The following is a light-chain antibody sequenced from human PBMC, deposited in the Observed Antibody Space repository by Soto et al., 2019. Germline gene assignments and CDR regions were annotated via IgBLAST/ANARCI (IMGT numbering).Light chain of an antibody. CDR2: DAS. V-gene: IGKV3-15*01. CDR1: HSVDSR. Sequence: EVGMTQSPATLSVSPGDRVTLSCRASHSVDSRLAWYQQKPGQAPRLFIYDASTRATGLPARFSGSGSGTEFTLTISSLQSEDFAIYYCQHYTNWPLTFGGGTKV. CDR3: QHYTNWPLT. J-gene: IGKJ4*01.